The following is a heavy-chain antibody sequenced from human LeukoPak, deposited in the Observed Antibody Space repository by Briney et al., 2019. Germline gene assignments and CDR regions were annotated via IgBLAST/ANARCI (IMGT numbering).Heavy chain of an antibody. CDR3: ARGRSWYGGVWFDP. J-gene: IGHJ5*02. D-gene: IGHD6-13*01. CDR1: GGSFSGYY. V-gene: IGHV4-34*01. CDR2: INHSGST. Sequence: PSETLSLTCAVYGGSFSGYYWSWIRQPPGKGLEWIGEINHSGSTNYNPSLKSRVTISVDTSKNQFSLKLSSVTAADTAVYYCARGRSWYGGVWFDPWGQGTLVTVSS.